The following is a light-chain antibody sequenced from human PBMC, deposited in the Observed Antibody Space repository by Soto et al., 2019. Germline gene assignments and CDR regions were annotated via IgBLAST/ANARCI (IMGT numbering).Light chain of an antibody. CDR2: DAS. CDR1: QSISSY. CDR3: QQYDNLAPIT. Sequence: DIEMTQSPSSLSASVGDRVTITCRASQSISSYLNWYQQKPGKAPKLLIYDASNLETGVPSRFSGSGSGTDFTFTISSLQPEDIATHYCQQYDNLAPITFGQGTRLEIK. V-gene: IGKV1-33*01. J-gene: IGKJ5*01.